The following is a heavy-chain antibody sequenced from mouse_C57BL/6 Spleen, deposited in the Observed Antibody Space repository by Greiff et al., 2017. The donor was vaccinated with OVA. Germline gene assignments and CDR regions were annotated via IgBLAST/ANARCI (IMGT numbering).Heavy chain of an antibody. CDR3: AAHDGSAWFAY. J-gene: IGHJ3*01. CDR2: IWPGGGT. D-gene: IGHD2-3*01. Sequence: VQLQQSGPGLVAPSQSLSITCTVSGFSLTSYSISWVRQPPGQGLEWLGVIWPGGGTNYYSALNYRLSISKDNSKSHVFLKMNSLQTDDTARYYCAAHDGSAWFAYWGQGTLVTVSA. CDR1: GFSLTSYS. V-gene: IGHV2-9-1*01.